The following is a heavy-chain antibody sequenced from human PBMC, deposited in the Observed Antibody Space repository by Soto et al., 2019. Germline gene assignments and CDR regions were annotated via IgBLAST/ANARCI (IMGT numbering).Heavy chain of an antibody. CDR1: GYTFTGYY. Sequence: PSVKVSCKASGYTFTGYYMHWVRQAPGQGLEWRGWINPNSGGTNYAQKFQGWVTMTRDTSISTAYMELSRLRSDDTAVYYCARELRYYDFWSGYPYYYYGMDVWGQGTTVTVSS. CDR2: INPNSGGT. V-gene: IGHV1-2*04. CDR3: ARELRYYDFWSGYPYYYYGMDV. D-gene: IGHD3-3*01. J-gene: IGHJ6*02.